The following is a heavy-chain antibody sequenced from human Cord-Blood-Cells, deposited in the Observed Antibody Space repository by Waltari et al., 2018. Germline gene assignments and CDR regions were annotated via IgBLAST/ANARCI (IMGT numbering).Heavy chain of an antibody. J-gene: IGHJ5*02. CDR1: GYTFTGYY. CDR3: ARGGFGELFDP. D-gene: IGHD3-10*01. Sequence: QVQLVQSGAEVKKPGASVKVSCKASGYTFTGYYMHWVRQAPGQGLEWMGWINPTSGGTSYAQRFQGRVTMTRDTSISTAYMELSRLRSDDTTVYYCARGGFGELFDPWGQGTLVTVSS. V-gene: IGHV1-2*02. CDR2: INPTSGGT.